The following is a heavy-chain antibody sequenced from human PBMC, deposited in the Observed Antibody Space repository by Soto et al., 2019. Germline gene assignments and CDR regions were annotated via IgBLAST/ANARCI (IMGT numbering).Heavy chain of an antibody. CDR2: IYYSGST. CDR3: ARDRSSYSSSPWYNWFDP. D-gene: IGHD6-6*01. Sequence: SETLSLTCTVSGGSISSYYWSWIRQPPGKXLEWIGYIYYSGSTNYNPSLKSRVTISVDTSKNQFSLKLSSVTAADTAVYYCARDRSSYSSSPWYNWFDPWGQGTLVTVSS. CDR1: GGSISSYY. J-gene: IGHJ5*02. V-gene: IGHV4-59*01.